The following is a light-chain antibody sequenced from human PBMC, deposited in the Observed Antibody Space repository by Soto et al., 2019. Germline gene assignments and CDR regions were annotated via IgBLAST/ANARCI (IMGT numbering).Light chain of an antibody. V-gene: IGKV3-20*01. CDR1: QSVGRNY. CDR2: GAS. Sequence: EIVLTQSPGTLSLSPGERATLSCRASQSVGRNYIAWYQQKPGQDPRLLIHGASSRATGIPDRFSGSGSGTDFTLTISRLEPEDFAVYYCQQYASSPLTFGGGTKVEIK. CDR3: QQYASSPLT. J-gene: IGKJ4*01.